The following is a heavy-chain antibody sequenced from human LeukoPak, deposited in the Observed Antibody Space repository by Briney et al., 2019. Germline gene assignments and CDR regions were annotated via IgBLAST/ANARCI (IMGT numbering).Heavy chain of an antibody. CDR1: GASISNSTYC. CDR3: ARDIHSSSWSLHYWYFDL. J-gene: IGHJ2*01. Sequence: SETLSLTCTVSGASISNSTYCWGWIRQPPGKGLEWIGSIFHSGSTNYNPSLKSRVTISVDTSKNQFSLKLSSETAADTAVYYCARDIHSSSWSLHYWYFDLWGRGTLVTVSS. CDR2: IFHSGST. D-gene: IGHD6-13*01. V-gene: IGHV4-39*07.